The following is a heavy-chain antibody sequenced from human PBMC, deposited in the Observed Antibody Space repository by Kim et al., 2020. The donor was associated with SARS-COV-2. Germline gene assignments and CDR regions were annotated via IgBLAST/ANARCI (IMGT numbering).Heavy chain of an antibody. J-gene: IGHJ4*02. Sequence: QGRVTITADESTSTAYMELSSLRSEDTAVYYCARGPDDILTGYYNVRFDYWGQGTLVTVSS. D-gene: IGHD3-9*01. CDR3: ARGPDDILTGYYNVRFDY. V-gene: IGHV1-69*01.